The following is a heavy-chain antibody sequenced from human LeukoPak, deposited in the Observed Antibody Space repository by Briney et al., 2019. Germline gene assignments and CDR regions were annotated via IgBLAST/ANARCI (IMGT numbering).Heavy chain of an antibody. D-gene: IGHD2-21*02. V-gene: IGHV4-30-4*01. CDR1: GGSISSGDYY. CDR3: ARDRLEEFSPFGDWDAFDI. Sequence: SETLSLTYTVSGGSISSGDYYWSWSRQPPGKGLEWIGYIYYSGSTYYNPSLKSRVTISVDTSKNQFSLKLSSVTAADTAVYYCARDRLEEFSPFGDWDAFDIWGQGTMVTVSS. J-gene: IGHJ3*02. CDR2: IYYSGST.